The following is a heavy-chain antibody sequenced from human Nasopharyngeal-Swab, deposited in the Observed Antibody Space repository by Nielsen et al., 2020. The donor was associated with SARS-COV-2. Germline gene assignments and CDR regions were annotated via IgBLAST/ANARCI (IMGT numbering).Heavy chain of an antibody. CDR2: ISSSGSTI. D-gene: IGHD3-9*01. J-gene: IGHJ5*02. CDR1: GFTFSDYY. Sequence: GGSLRLSCAASGFTFSDYYMSWIRQAPGKGLEWVSYISSSGSTIYYADSVKGRFTISRDNAKNSLYLQMNSLRAEDTAVYYCARDRHGYDILTGYRRANNWLDPWGQGTLVTVSS. V-gene: IGHV3-11*04. CDR3: ARDRHGYDILTGYRRANNWLDP.